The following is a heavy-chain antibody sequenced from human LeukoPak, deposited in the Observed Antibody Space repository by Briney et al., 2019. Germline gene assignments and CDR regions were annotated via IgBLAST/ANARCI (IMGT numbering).Heavy chain of an antibody. V-gene: IGHV3-7*01. Sequence: PGGSLRLSCAASGFNLNSYMLNWVRQAPGKGLEWVANIKQDGSEKYYVDSVKGRFTISRDSAKNSLYLQMNSLRAEDTAVYYCARVMLGYCSGGTCYDPFDNWGQGTLVTVSS. CDR3: ARVMLGYCSGGTCYDPFDN. CDR2: IKQDGSEK. D-gene: IGHD2-15*01. CDR1: GFNLNSYM. J-gene: IGHJ4*02.